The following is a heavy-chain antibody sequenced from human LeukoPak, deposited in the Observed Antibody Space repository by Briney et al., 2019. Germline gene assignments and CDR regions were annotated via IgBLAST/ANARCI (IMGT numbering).Heavy chain of an antibody. CDR3: ARARGYYGSSGQENDAFDI. J-gene: IGHJ3*02. D-gene: IGHD3-22*01. Sequence: SETLSLTCAVYGGSFSGYYWSWIRQPPGKGLEWIGEINHSGSTNYNPSLKSRVTISVDTSKNQFSLKLSSVTAADTAVYYCARARGYYGSSGQENDAFDIWGQGTMVTVSS. CDR2: INHSGST. V-gene: IGHV4-34*01. CDR1: GGSFSGYY.